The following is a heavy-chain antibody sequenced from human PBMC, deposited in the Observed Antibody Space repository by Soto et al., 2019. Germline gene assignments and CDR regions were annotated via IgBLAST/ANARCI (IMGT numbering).Heavy chain of an antibody. D-gene: IGHD2-21*02. Sequence: QVQLVQSGAEVKKPGSSVKVSCKASGGTFSSYAISWVRQAPGQGLEWMGGIIPIFGTANYAQKFQCRVTIAADESAGTAYMELRSLRSEDTAVYYCSRPSIVVVPATLLYSDGMDVWGQGTTVTVSS. CDR3: SRPSIVVVPATLLYSDGMDV. J-gene: IGHJ6*02. CDR2: IIPIFGTA. CDR1: GGTFSSYA. V-gene: IGHV1-69*12.